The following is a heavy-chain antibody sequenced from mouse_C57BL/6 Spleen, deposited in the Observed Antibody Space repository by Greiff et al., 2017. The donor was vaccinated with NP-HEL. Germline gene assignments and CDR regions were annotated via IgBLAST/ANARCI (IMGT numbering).Heavy chain of an antibody. Sequence: EVQLQQSGAELVRPGASVKLSCTASGFNIKDDYMHWVKQRPEQGLEWIGWIDPENGDTEYASKFQGKATITADTSSNTAYLQLSSLTSEDTAVYYCTEGVWSLYAMDYWGQGTSVTVSS. CDR2: IDPENGDT. V-gene: IGHV14-4*01. CDR1: GFNIKDDY. J-gene: IGHJ4*01. CDR3: TEGVWSLYAMDY. D-gene: IGHD2-10*02.